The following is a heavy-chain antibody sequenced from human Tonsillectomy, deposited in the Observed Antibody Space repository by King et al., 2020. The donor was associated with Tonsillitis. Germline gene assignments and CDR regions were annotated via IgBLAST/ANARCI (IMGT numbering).Heavy chain of an antibody. CDR3: ARDPLQDTSVPAF. V-gene: IGHV4-38-2*02. Sequence: VQLQESGPGLVKPSETLSLTCAVSGYSLTSGYYWGWIRQHPGKGLQWLGSIDHSGSAYYNTSLQSRLTLSVNTSKNEFSLKLSSVTDADTAVYYCARDPLQDTSVPAFWGQGALVTVSS. J-gene: IGHJ4*02. D-gene: IGHD3-22*01. CDR1: GYSLTSGYY. CDR2: IDHSGSA.